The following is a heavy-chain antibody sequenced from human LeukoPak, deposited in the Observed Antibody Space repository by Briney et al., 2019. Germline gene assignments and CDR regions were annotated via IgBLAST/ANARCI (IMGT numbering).Heavy chain of an antibody. Sequence: SETLSLTRAVYIGSHRGYYWRWMSQPPAKGLECIGEINNSGSSTDTPYLKSRVSIAVETSKNQFCLKLTSVTAADTAVYYCASINNGEVVPRAHDAFDIWGQGTMVTVSS. V-gene: IGHV4-34*01. D-gene: IGHD3-22*01. J-gene: IGHJ3*02. CDR2: INNSGSS. CDR3: ASINNGEVVPRAHDAFDI. CDR1: IGSHRGYY.